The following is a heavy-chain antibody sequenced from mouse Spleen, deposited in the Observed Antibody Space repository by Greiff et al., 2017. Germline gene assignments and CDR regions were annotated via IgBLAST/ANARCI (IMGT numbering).Heavy chain of an antibody. D-gene: IGHD2-1*01. Sequence: VQLQQSGAELVKPGASVKISRKASGYAFSSYWMNWVKQRPGKGLEWIGWFYPGSGSIKYNDKFKDKATLTADKSSSTVYMELSRLTSEDSAVYFCARHEDYGNFYWYFDVWGAGTTVTVSS. V-gene: IGHV1-62-2*01. CDR2: FYPGSGSI. CDR3: ARHEDYGNFYWYFDV. CDR1: GYAFSSYW. J-gene: IGHJ1*01.